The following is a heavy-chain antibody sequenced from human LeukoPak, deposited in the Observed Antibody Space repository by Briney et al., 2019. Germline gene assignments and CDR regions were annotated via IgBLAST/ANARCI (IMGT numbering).Heavy chain of an antibody. CDR2: ISGSGGST. Sequence: QAGGSLRLSCAASGFTFSSYAMSWVRQAPGKVLEWVSGISGSGGSTYYADSEKGRFTISRDNSKNTLYLQMNRLRAEDTAVYYCAKGNPLGYYYYMDVWGKGTTVTVSS. CDR3: AKGNPLGYYYYMDV. J-gene: IGHJ6*03. V-gene: IGHV3-23*01. CDR1: GFTFSSYA.